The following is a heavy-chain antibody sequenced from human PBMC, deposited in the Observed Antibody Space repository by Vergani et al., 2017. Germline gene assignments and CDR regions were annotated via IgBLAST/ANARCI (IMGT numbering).Heavy chain of an antibody. CDR1: GGSISSGDYY. V-gene: IGHV4-30-4*01. Sequence: QVQLQESGPGLVKPSETLSLTCTVSGGSISSGDYYWSWIRQPPGKGLEWIGYIYYSGSTYYNPSLKSRVTRSVEPSKNQFALKLSSVTAADTAVYYCARDXTVTTYGPRYSYYYGMDVWGQGTTVTVSS. J-gene: IGHJ6*02. CDR3: ARDXTVTTYGPRYSYYYGMDV. CDR2: IYYSGST. D-gene: IGHD4-17*01.